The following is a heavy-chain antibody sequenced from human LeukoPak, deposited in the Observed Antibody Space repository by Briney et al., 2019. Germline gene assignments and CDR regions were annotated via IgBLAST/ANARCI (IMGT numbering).Heavy chain of an antibody. CDR2: IYYSGST. CDR3: ARGGIAAFHFDY. D-gene: IGHD6-13*01. J-gene: IGHJ4*02. CDR1: GGSISTYY. V-gene: IGHV4-59*01. Sequence: SETLSLTCTASGGSISTYYWSWIRQPPGKGLEWIGYIYYSGSTNYNPSLKSRVTMSVDTSKNQFSLKLSSVTAADTAVYYCARGGIAAFHFDYWGQRTLVTVSS.